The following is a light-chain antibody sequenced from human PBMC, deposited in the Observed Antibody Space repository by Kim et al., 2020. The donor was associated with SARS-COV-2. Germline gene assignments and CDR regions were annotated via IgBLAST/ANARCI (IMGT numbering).Light chain of an antibody. Sequence: PGERVTLSCRASQSVSSSYLTWYQQKPGQAPRLLIYGASSRATGIPARFSGSGSGIDFTLTISSLQPEDFAVYYCQQDYNLLTFGGGTKVEIK. CDR3: QQDYNLLT. CDR2: GAS. CDR1: QSVSSSY. J-gene: IGKJ4*01. V-gene: IGKV3D-7*01.